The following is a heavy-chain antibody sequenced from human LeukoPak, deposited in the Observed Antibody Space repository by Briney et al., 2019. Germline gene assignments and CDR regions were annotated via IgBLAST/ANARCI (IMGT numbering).Heavy chain of an antibody. CDR1: GFSFSSYS. CDR2: ISSSSGYI. J-gene: IGHJ2*01. Sequence: GGSLRLSCAASGFSFSSYSMNWVRQAPGKGLEWVSFISSSSGYIYYADSVKGRFTISRDNAKNSLYLHMNSLRAEDTAVYYCATLEDWYFDLWGRGTLVTVSS. V-gene: IGHV3-21*01. CDR3: ATLEDWYFDL.